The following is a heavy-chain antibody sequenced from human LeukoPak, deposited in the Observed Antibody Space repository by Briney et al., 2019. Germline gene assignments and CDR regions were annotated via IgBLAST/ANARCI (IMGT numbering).Heavy chain of an antibody. J-gene: IGHJ4*02. D-gene: IGHD3-10*01. CDR2: IYYSGST. CDR1: GGSISSGGYY. V-gene: IGHV4-31*03. Sequence: SETLSLTCTVSGGSISSGGYYWSWIRQYPGKGLEWSGYIYYSGSTYYNPSLKSRVTISVDTSKNQFSLKLSSVTAADTAVYYCARDSGISGRTDYWGQGTLVTVSS. CDR3: ARDSGISGRTDY.